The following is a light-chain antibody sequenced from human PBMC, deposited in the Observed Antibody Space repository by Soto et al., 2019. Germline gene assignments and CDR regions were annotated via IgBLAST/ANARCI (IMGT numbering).Light chain of an antibody. CDR2: AAS. CDR3: QQANSFPLT. Sequence: DIRMTQSPSSLSASVGDRVTITCRASQSISSYLNWYQQKPGKAPMLLIFAASNLQSGVPSRFSGSGSGTDFTLTISSLQPEDFATYYCQQANSFPLTFGQGTRLEIK. CDR1: QSISSY. V-gene: IGKV1-39*01. J-gene: IGKJ5*01.